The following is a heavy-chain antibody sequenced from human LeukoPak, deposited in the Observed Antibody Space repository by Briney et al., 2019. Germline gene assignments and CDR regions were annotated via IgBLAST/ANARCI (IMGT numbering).Heavy chain of an antibody. J-gene: IGHJ5*02. CDR1: GYTFTGYY. D-gene: IGHD6-13*01. V-gene: IGHV1-2*02. CDR2: INPNSGGT. Sequence: ASVKVSCKASGYTFTGYYMYWVRQAPGQGLEWMGWINPNSGGTNYAQKFQGRVTMTRDTSISTAYMELSRLRSDDTAVYYCARGLDSSSWYNWFDPWGQGTLVTVSS. CDR3: ARGLDSSSWYNWFDP.